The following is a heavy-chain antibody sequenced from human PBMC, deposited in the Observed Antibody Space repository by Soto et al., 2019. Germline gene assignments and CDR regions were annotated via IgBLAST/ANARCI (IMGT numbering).Heavy chain of an antibody. D-gene: IGHD6-6*01. CDR3: TRTGGQLVPFDN. CDR1: GFTFSSYD. V-gene: IGHV3-33*01. Sequence: QVQLVESGGGVVQPGRSLRLSCAASGFTFSSYDIHWVRQAPGEGLEWVASIWVGATIKNYADSVKGLFTISRDTSNQTACLQMSSLRVDDTGIYFWTRTGGQLVPFDNWGQGTLVTVSS. CDR2: IWVGATIK. J-gene: IGHJ4*02.